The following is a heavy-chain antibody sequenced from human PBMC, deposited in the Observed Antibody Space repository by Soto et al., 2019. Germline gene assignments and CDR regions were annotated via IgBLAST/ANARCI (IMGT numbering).Heavy chain of an antibody. CDR3: ATQRGGAWDPYYYYMDV. J-gene: IGHJ6*03. CDR2: IYYSGST. Sequence: TSETLSLTCTVSGGSISSSSYYWGWIRQPPGKGLEWIGSIYYSGSTYYNPSLKSRVTISVDTSKNQFSLKLSSVTAADTVVYYCATQRGGAWDPYYYYMDVWGKGTTVTVSS. CDR1: GGSISSSSYY. V-gene: IGHV4-39*01. D-gene: IGHD1-26*01.